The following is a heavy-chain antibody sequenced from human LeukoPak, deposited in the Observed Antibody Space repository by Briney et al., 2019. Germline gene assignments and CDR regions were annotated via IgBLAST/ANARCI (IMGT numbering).Heavy chain of an antibody. Sequence: GGSLRLSCAASGFTFSNYGMHWVRQAPGKGLEWVAFVRYDESTKFYADSVKGRFTISRDNAKNSLYLQMNSLRAEDTTVYYCARKITMVRGVIAVDAFDIWGQGTMVTVSS. J-gene: IGHJ3*02. V-gene: IGHV3-30*02. CDR1: GFTFSNYG. D-gene: IGHD3-10*01. CDR3: ARKITMVRGVIAVDAFDI. CDR2: VRYDESTK.